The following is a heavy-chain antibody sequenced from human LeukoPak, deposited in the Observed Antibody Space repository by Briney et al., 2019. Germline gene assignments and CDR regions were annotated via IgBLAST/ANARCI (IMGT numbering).Heavy chain of an antibody. CDR1: GFTFSSYG. Sequence: GGSPRLSCAASGFTFSSYGMHWVRQAPGKGLEWVAVISYDGSNKYYADSVKGRFTISRDNSKNTLYLQMNSLRAEDTAVYYCATYYYDSSGHQESLAFDYWGQGTLVTVSS. V-gene: IGHV3-30*03. D-gene: IGHD3-22*01. CDR2: ISYDGSNK. CDR3: ATYYYDSSGHQESLAFDY. J-gene: IGHJ4*02.